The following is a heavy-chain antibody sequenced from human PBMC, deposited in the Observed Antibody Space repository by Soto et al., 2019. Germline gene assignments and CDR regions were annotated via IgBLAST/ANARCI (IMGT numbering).Heavy chain of an antibody. CDR1: GGSISSSSYY. CDR2: IYYSGST. D-gene: IGHD3-10*01. J-gene: IGHJ4*02. V-gene: IGHV4-39*01. Sequence: QLQLQESGPGLVKPSETLSLTCTVSGGSISSSSYYWGWIRQPPGKGLEWIGSIYYSGSTYYNPSLKSRVTISVDTSKNQFSLKLSSVTAADTAVYYCARHPEASVYMVRGIADYWGQGTLVTVSS. CDR3: ARHPEASVYMVRGIADY.